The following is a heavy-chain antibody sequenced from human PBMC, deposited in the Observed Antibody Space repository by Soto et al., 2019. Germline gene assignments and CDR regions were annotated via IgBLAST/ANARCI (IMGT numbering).Heavy chain of an antibody. Sequence: ASVKVSCKASGYTFTGYYMHWVRQAPGRGLEWMGWINPNSGGTNYAQKFQGRVTMTRDTSISTAYMELSRLRSDDTAVYYCARTSSGWYGWFDPWGQGTLVTVSS. CDR2: INPNSGGT. CDR1: GYTFTGYY. CDR3: ARTSSGWYGWFDP. D-gene: IGHD6-19*01. J-gene: IGHJ5*02. V-gene: IGHV1-2*02.